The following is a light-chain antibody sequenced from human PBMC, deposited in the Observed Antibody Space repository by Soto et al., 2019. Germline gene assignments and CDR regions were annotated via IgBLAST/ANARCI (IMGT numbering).Light chain of an antibody. V-gene: IGKV3-11*01. CDR2: DAS. J-gene: IGKJ5*01. CDR1: QSVWTY. Sequence: EIVLTQSPATLSLYPGERATLSCRASQSVWTYLAWYQQKRGQAPRLLMYDASNRASGVPARFSGSGSGTDFTLIISSLEPEDFAVYYCQQRNNWPRSTFGQGTRLEIK. CDR3: QQRNNWPRST.